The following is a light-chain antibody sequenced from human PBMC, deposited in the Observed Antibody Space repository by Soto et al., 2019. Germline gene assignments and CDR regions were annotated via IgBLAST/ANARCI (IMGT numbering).Light chain of an antibody. J-gene: IGLJ2*01. CDR3: ATWDSSLSAVL. Sequence: QSVLTQSPSVSAAPGQKVTISCSGSSSNIGKTYVSWYQQLLGTAPKLLIYDNNKRPSGIPDRFSGSKSGTSATLGITGLQTGDEAEYFCATWDSSLSAVLFGGGTKVTVL. V-gene: IGLV1-51*01. CDR2: DNN. CDR1: SSNIGKTY.